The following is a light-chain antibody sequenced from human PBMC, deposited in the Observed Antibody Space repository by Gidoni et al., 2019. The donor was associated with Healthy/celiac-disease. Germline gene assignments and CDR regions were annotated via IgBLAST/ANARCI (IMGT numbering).Light chain of an antibody. CDR2: AAS. Sequence: DIQMTQYPSSLSASVGDRVTITCRSRQSISSYLNWYQQKPGKAPKLLIYAASSLQSGVPSRFSGSGSGTDFTLTISSLQPEDFATYYCQQSYSTSYTCGQGTKLEIK. CDR1: QSISSY. J-gene: IGKJ2*01. CDR3: QQSYSTSYT. V-gene: IGKV1-39*01.